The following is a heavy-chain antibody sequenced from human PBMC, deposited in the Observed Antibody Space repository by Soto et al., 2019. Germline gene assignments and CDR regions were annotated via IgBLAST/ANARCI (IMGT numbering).Heavy chain of an antibody. D-gene: IGHD6-13*01. CDR2: IIPIFGTA. CDR1: GGTFSSYA. J-gene: IGHJ4*02. CDR3: AREQQQLVGPFDY. V-gene: IGHV1-69*13. Sequence: ASVKVSCKASGGTFSSYAISWVRQAPGQGLEWMGGIIPIFGTANYAQKFQGRVTITADESTSTAYMELSSLRSEDTAVYYCAREQQQLVGPFDYWGEGTLVNVS.